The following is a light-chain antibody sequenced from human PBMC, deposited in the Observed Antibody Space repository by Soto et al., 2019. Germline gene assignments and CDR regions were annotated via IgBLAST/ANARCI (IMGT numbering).Light chain of an antibody. CDR3: QQYKNWPLT. V-gene: IGKV3-15*01. CDR2: GAS. CDR1: QSVSSN. Sequence: EIVMTQSPATLSVSPGERATLSCRASQSVSSNLAWYQQKPGQAPRLLIYGASTRATGISARFSGSGSGTEFTITSSSLQAEDFAGYYCQQYKNWPLTFGGGTKVEIK. J-gene: IGKJ4*01.